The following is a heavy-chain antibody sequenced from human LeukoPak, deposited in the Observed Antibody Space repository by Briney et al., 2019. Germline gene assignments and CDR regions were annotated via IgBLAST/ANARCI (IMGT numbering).Heavy chain of an antibody. V-gene: IGHV3-11*01. J-gene: IGHJ3*02. CDR3: ARARSLVDAFDI. Sequence: GGSLRLSCAASGFTFSDYYMSWIRQAPGKGLEWVSYISSSGSTIYYADSVKGRFTISRDNSKNSLYLQMNSLRVEDTAVYYCARARSLVDAFDIWGQGTMVTVSS. CDR1: GFTFSDYY. CDR2: ISSSGSTI. D-gene: IGHD2-21*01.